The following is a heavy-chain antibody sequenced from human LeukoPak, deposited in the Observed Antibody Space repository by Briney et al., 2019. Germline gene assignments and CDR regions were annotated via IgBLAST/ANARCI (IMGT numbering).Heavy chain of an antibody. D-gene: IGHD3-22*01. Sequence: ASVKVSCKASRYTFTSYYMHWVRQAPGQGLEWMGIINPSGGSTSYAQKFQGRVTMTRDMSTSTAYMELSSLRSEDTAVYYCARAPTYYYDSSGYYLDAFDIWGQGTMVTVSS. J-gene: IGHJ3*02. CDR1: RYTFTSYY. CDR2: INPSGGST. CDR3: ARAPTYYYDSSGYYLDAFDI. V-gene: IGHV1-46*01.